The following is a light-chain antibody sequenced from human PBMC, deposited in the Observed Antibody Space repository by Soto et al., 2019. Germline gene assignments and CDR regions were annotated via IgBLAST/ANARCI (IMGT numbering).Light chain of an antibody. J-gene: IGKJ5*01. V-gene: IGKV1-33*01. Sequence: DIQMTQSPSSLSASVGDRVTITCQASRDIGKYLNWFQEKPGKAPKLLIYDASNLQTGVPSRFSESESGTDFTFTISSLQPEDFAKYYCQRYDSLPPTFGQGTRLEI. CDR1: RDIGKY. CDR3: QRYDSLPPT. CDR2: DAS.